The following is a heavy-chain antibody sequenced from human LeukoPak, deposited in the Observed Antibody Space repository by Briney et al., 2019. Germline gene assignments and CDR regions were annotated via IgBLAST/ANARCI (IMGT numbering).Heavy chain of an antibody. CDR1: GFTFSSYA. J-gene: IGHJ3*02. D-gene: IGHD6-13*01. CDR2: ISGSGGST. V-gene: IGHV3-23*01. Sequence: GGSLRLSCAASGFTFSSYAMSWVRQAPGKGLEWVSAISGSGGSTYYADPVKGRFTISRDNSKNTLYLQMNSLRAEDTAVYYCAKEGVGWQQLFSEIEAFDIWGQGTMVTVSS. CDR3: AKEGVGWQQLFSEIEAFDI.